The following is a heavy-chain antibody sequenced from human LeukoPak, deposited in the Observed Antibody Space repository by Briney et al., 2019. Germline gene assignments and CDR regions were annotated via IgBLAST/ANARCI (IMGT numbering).Heavy chain of an antibody. J-gene: IGHJ4*02. V-gene: IGHV4-59*11. CDR2: IYYSGNT. CDR1: GGSISSHY. CDR3: ARINSGWYFDY. Sequence: PSETLSLTCIVSGGSISSHYWTWIRQPPGKGLEHIGYIYYSGNTNYNPSLKSRVTISVDRSKNQFSLKLTSVTAEDTAVYYCARINSGWYFDYWGQGTLVTVSS. D-gene: IGHD6-19*01.